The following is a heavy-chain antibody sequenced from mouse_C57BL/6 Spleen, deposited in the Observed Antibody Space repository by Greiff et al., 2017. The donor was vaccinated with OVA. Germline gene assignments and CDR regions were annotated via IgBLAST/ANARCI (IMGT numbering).Heavy chain of an antibody. CDR3: ARDGYPYYFDY. CDR2: INPYNGGT. Sequence: EVKLVESGPVLVKPGASVKMSCKASGYTFTDYYMNWVKQSHGKSLEWIGVINPYNGGTSYNQKFKGKATLTVDKSSSTAYMELNSLTSEDSAVYYCARDGYPYYFDYWGQGTTLTVSS. D-gene: IGHD2-3*01. J-gene: IGHJ2*01. CDR1: GYTFTDYY. V-gene: IGHV1-19*01.